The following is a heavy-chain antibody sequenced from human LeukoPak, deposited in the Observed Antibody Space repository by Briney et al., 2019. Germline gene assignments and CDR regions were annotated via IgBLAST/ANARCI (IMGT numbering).Heavy chain of an antibody. V-gene: IGHV1-2*02. CDR1: GYTFTGYY. CDR3: ARDLIDGLMVYAPNWFDP. CDR2: INPNSGGT. D-gene: IGHD2-8*01. Sequence: ASVKVSCKASGYTFTGYYMHWARQAPGQGLEWMGWINPNSGGTNYAQKFQGRVTMTRDTSISTAYMELSRLRSDDTAVYYCARDLIDGLMVYAPNWFDPWGQGTLVTVSS. J-gene: IGHJ5*02.